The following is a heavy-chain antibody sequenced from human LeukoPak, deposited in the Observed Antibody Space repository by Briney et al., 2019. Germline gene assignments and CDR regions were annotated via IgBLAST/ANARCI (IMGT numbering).Heavy chain of an antibody. CDR3: ARDYYYGLDV. Sequence: GGSLRLSCAASGFTFSSSAMSWVRQAPGKGLEWVSAISNNGGYTYYADSVKGRFAISRDNAKNTLYLQMNSLRAEDTDVYYCARDYYYGLDVWGQGTTVTVSS. CDR2: ISNNGGYT. J-gene: IGHJ6*02. V-gene: IGHV3-23*01. CDR1: GFTFSSSA.